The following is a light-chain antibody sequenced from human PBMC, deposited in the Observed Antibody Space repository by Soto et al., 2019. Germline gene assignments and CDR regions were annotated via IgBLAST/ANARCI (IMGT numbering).Light chain of an antibody. Sequence: EIVLTQSPGTLSLSPGERATLSCRASESISSSYLAWYQQKPGQAPRLLIFGATSRGTGIPDRFSGSGSGTYFTLTISRLEPEDFAVFYCQQCAGSPYTFGQGTKLEIQ. CDR3: QQCAGSPYT. CDR2: GAT. J-gene: IGKJ2*01. V-gene: IGKV3-20*01. CDR1: ESISSSY.